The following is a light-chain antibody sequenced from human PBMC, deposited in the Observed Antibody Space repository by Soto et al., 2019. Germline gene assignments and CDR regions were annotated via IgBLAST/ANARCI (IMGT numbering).Light chain of an antibody. CDR1: PSVSSSY. V-gene: IGKV3-20*01. Sequence: ESVLTQSPGTLSLSPGERATLSCRASPSVSSSYLAWYQQKPGQAPRLLIYGASSRATGIPDRFSGSGSVTYFALTISRLEPEAFAGYYCQQYGSSPPGIPFGKGKRLEIK. J-gene: IGKJ5*01. CDR2: GAS. CDR3: QQYGSSPPGIP.